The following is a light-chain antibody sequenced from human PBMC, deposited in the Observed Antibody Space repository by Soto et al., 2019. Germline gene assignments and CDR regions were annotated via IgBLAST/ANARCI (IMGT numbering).Light chain of an antibody. Sequence: DIQMTQTPSTRSASVGDRVTMTCRASQSISNSLAWYQQKPGKAPKLLIYRASALQSGVPSRFSGSGSRTEFTLTIDSLQPDDFATFYCPQYSTYTLTFGGGTSVDIK. CDR3: PQYSTYTLT. CDR1: QSISNS. CDR2: RAS. V-gene: IGKV1-5*03. J-gene: IGKJ4*01.